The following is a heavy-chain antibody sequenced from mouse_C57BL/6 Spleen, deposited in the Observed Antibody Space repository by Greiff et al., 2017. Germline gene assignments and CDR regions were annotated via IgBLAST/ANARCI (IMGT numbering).Heavy chain of an antibody. CDR2: IDPSDSYT. J-gene: IGHJ2*01. CDR3: ANGNYGYFDY. D-gene: IGHD2-1*01. CDR1: GYTFTSYW. V-gene: IGHV1-69*01. Sequence: QVQLKQPGAELVMPGASVKLSCKASGYTFTSYWMHWVKQRPGQGLEWIGEIDPSDSYTNYNQKFKGKSTLTVDKSSSTAYMQLSSLTSEDSAVYYCANGNYGYFDYWGQGTTLTVSS.